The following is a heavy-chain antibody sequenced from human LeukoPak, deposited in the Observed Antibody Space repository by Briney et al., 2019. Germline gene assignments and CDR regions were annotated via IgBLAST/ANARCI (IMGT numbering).Heavy chain of an antibody. CDR1: GFTFSSYA. CDR3: TKRVKYGGTWDHFAD. Sequence: GGSLRLSCAASGFTFSSYAMSWVRQAPGKGLEWVSAISGSGGSTYYADSVKGRLTISRDNSKSTLILQMNSLRVEDTALYYCTKRVKYGGTWDHFADWGQGTLVTVSS. J-gene: IGHJ4*02. V-gene: IGHV3-23*01. D-gene: IGHD1-26*01. CDR2: ISGSGGST.